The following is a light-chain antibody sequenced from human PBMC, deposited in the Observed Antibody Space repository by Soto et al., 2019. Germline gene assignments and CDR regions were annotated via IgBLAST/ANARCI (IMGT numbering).Light chain of an antibody. V-gene: IGLV1-40*01. CDR2: GNT. CDR1: SSNLGSGYD. Sequence: QSVLPQPPSVSGAPGQRVTISCTGSSSNLGSGYDVQWYQQLPGAAPKLLIYGNTNRPSGVPDRFSGSKSGTSASLAISGLQAEDEAEYFCQSYDNMVSPYNYVFGTGTKVTVL. J-gene: IGLJ1*01. CDR3: QSYDNMVSPYNYV.